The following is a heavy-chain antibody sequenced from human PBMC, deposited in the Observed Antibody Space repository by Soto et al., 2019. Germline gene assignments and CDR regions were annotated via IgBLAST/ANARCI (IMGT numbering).Heavy chain of an antibody. V-gene: IGHV1-18*01. CDR2: ISAHDGNT. D-gene: IGHD1-1*01. CDR1: GYGFTTYG. Sequence: QIHLVHSGAEVQKPGASVKVSCKGSGYGFTTYGITWVRQAPGQGLEWMAWISAHDGNTNYAQKLHGRVTVTSDTSTCTAYMELRSARSDDTAVVYCARGRYGDYWGQGALVTVSS. CDR3: ARGRYGDY. J-gene: IGHJ4*02.